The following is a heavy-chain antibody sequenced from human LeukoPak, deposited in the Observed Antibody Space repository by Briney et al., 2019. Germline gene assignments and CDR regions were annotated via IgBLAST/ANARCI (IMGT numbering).Heavy chain of an antibody. CDR1: GFTFSSYG. CDR2: IRYDGSNK. CDR3: AKDSTRIFVVVPAFDY. D-gene: IGHD2-2*01. J-gene: IGHJ4*02. V-gene: IGHV3-30*02. Sequence: GGSLRLSCAASGFTFSSYGMHWVRQAPGKGLEWVAFIRYDGSNKYYADSVKGRFTISRDNSKNTLYLQMNSLRAEDTAVYYCAKDSTRIFVVVPAFDYWGQGTQVTVSS.